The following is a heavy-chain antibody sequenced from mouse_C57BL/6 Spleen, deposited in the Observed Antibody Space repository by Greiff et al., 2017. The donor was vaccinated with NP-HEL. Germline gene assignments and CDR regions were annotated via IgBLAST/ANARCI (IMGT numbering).Heavy chain of an antibody. V-gene: IGHV1-53*01. CDR2: INPSNGGT. J-gene: IGHJ2*01. D-gene: IGHD1-1*01. CDR3: AILVLRSYYFDY. CDR1: GYTFTSYW. Sequence: QVQLQQPGTELVKPGASVKLSCKASGYTFTSYWMHWVKQRPGQGLEWIGNINPSNGGTNYNEKFKSKATLTVDKSSSTANMQLSSLTSEDSAVYYCAILVLRSYYFDYWGQGTTLTVSS.